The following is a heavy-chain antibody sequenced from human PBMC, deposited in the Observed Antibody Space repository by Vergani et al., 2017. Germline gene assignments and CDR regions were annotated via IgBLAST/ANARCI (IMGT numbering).Heavy chain of an antibody. Sequence: VELLESGGGLAQPGGSLRLSCAASGFRFSNYAMSWVRQAPGKGLEWVAAIASSGTITYYSDSVKSRFTVSRDNSQNTLFLQMSSLRAEDTALYYCAKGGTITIFGSVDYYWGQGTLVTVSS. CDR2: IASSGTIT. CDR3: AKGGTITIFGSVDYY. V-gene: IGHV3-23*01. J-gene: IGHJ4*02. D-gene: IGHD3-3*01. CDR1: GFRFSNYA.